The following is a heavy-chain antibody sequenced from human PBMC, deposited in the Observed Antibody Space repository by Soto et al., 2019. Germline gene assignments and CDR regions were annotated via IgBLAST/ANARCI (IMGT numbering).Heavy chain of an antibody. CDR3: VRVVAIPGYPDN. V-gene: IGHV1-69*12. CDR1: GGTFSSYA. CDR2: IVPIVDTS. Sequence: QVQLVQSGAEVRQPASSVKVSCKTSGGTFSSYAISWVRQAPGQGLEWMGGIVPIVDTSTYAQKFQGRVTITADESTSTAYMELSSLRSDDTAIYYCVRVVAIPGYPDNWGQGTVVTVSS. D-gene: IGHD5-12*01. J-gene: IGHJ4*02.